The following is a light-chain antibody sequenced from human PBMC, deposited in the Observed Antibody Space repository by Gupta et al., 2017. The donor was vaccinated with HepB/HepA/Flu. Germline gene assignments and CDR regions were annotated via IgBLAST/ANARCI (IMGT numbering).Light chain of an antibody. J-gene: IGKJ1*01. V-gene: IGKV4-1*01. CDR3: QQYESIPTWT. CDR2: WAS. CDR1: QSVLYSSNNKNY. Sequence: DIVMTQSPDSLAVSLGERATINCKSSQSVLYSSNNKNYLAWYQQKPGQPPKLLIYWASTRESGVPDRFSGSGSGTDFTLTISIRQAEDVAVYYCQQYESIPTWTFGQGTKVEIK.